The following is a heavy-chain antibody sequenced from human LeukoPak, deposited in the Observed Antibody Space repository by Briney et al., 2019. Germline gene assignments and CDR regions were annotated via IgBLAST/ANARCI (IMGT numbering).Heavy chain of an antibody. D-gene: IGHD4-11*01. CDR2: IYTSGSTSGST. J-gene: IGHJ5*02. V-gene: IGHV4-4*07. CDR3: ARGKEDSNRNWLDP. Sequence: PSETLSLTCTVSGGSISSYYWNRIRQPAGKGLEWIGRIYTSGSTSGSTNYNPSLRSRVTMSVDTSKNQFSLKLSSVTAAGTAVYYCARGKEDSNRNWLDPWGQGTLVTVSS. CDR1: GGSISSYY.